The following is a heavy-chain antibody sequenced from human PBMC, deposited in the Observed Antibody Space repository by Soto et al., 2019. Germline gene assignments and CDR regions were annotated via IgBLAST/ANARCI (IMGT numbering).Heavy chain of an antibody. D-gene: IGHD3-22*01. Sequence: PSETLSLTCTVSGGSISSYYWSWIRQPPGKGLEWIGYIYYSGSTNYNPSLKSRVTISVDTSKNQFSLKLSSVTAADTAVYYCARDSGDYDSSGNFDDWGQGTMVTVSA. CDR1: GGSISSYY. J-gene: IGHJ4*02. CDR3: ARDSGDYDSSGNFDD. CDR2: IYYSGST. V-gene: IGHV4-59*01.